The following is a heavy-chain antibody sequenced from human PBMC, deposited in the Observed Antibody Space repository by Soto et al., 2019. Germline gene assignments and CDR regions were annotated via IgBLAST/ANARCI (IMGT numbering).Heavy chain of an antibody. J-gene: IGHJ4*02. V-gene: IGHV4-61*01. CDR2: IYYSGST. Sequence: PSESLSLTCTLSGGSVSSGSYDWSWIRQPPGKGLEWIGYIYYSGSTNYNPSLKSRVTISVDTSKNQFSLKLSSVTAADTAVYYCASMVDGYNGYYFDYWGQGTLVTVSS. D-gene: IGHD2-8*01. CDR3: ASMVDGYNGYYFDY. CDR1: GGSVSSGSYD.